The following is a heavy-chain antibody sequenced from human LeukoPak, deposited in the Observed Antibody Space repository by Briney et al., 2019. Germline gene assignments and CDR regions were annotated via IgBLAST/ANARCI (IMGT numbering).Heavy chain of an antibody. CDR3: ARGRAYCGGDCYSDAFDI. CDR2: ISSSSSYI. D-gene: IGHD2-21*02. Sequence: GGSLRLSCAASGFTFSSYSMNWVRQAPGKGLEWVSSISSSSSYIYYADSVKGRFTISRDNAKNSLYLQMNSLRAEDTAVYYCARGRAYCGGDCYSDAFDIWGQGTMVTVSS. V-gene: IGHV3-21*01. CDR1: GFTFSSYS. J-gene: IGHJ3*02.